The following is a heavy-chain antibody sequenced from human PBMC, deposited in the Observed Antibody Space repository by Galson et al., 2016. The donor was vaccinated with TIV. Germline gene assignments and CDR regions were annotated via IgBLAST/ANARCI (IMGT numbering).Heavy chain of an antibody. J-gene: IGHJ3*01. CDR2: IKSKTAGGTT. V-gene: IGHV3-15*01. Sequence: SLRLSCAASGFTFNDAWMTWIRQGPGKGLEWVGRIKSKTAGGTTDYAAAVEGRFTISRDDSENTVYLQMNSLKSDDSGVYYCTTDPYGVDVWGPRDNGHRL. CDR3: TTDPYGVDV. D-gene: IGHD4/OR15-4a*01. CDR1: GFTFNDAW.